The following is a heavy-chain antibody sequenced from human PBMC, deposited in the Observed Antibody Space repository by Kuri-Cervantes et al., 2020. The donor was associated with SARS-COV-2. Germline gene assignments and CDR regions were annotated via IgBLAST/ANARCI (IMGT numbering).Heavy chain of an antibody. J-gene: IGHJ6*02. Sequence: GESLKISCAASGFTFSSYGMHWVCQAPGKGLEWVAVIWYDGSNKYYADSVEGRFTISRDNSKNTLYLQMNSLRAEDTAVYYCARDPPHGTDYGGSMDVWGQGTTVTVSS. CDR1: GFTFSSYG. V-gene: IGHV3-33*01. D-gene: IGHD4-23*01. CDR2: IWYDGSNK. CDR3: ARDPPHGTDYGGSMDV.